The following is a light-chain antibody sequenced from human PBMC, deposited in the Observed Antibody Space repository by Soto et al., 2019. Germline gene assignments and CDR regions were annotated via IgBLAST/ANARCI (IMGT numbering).Light chain of an antibody. V-gene: IGKV3-11*01. CDR2: DAS. CDR3: QQRSNWLT. Sequence: EIVLTQSPATLSLSPGERATLFCRASQSVSSYLAWYQQKPGQAPRLLIYDASNRATGIPARFSGSGSGTDFTLTISSLEPEEFAVYYCQQRSNWLTFGGGTKVEIK. CDR1: QSVSSY. J-gene: IGKJ4*01.